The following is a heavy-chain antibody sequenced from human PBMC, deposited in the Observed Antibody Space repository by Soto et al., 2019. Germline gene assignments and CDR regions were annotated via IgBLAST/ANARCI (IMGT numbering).Heavy chain of an antibody. V-gene: IGHV3-30*18. J-gene: IGHJ4*02. Sequence: QVQLVESGGGVVQPGRSLRLCCAASGFTFSSYGIHWVREAPGKGLEWVAVISYDGSNKYYADSVKGRFTISRDNSKNTLYLQMNSLRAEDTAVYYCANGRTGTLHYWGQGTLVTVSS. CDR3: ANGRTGTLHY. CDR1: GFTFSSYG. CDR2: ISYDGSNK. D-gene: IGHD1-7*01.